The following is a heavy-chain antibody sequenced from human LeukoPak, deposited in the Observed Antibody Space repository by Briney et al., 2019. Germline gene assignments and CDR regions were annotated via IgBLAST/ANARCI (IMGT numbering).Heavy chain of an antibody. CDR1: GYTFTSYG. CDR3: ARAGGNCSSTSCSRGRWFDP. Sequence: GASVKVSCKASGYTFTSYGISWVRQAPGQGLEWMGWINPNSGGTNYAQKFQGRVTMTRDTSISTAYMELSRLRSDDTAVYYCARAGGNCSSTSCSRGRWFDPWGQGTLVTVSS. V-gene: IGHV1-2*02. D-gene: IGHD2-2*01. J-gene: IGHJ5*02. CDR2: INPNSGGT.